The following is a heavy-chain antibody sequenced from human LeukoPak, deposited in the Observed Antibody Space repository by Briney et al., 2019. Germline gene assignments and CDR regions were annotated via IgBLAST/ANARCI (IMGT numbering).Heavy chain of an antibody. CDR3: ARDLLITMIVTMDV. CDR2: ISGSGSAM. D-gene: IGHD3-22*01. CDR1: GFSFSRYS. J-gene: IGHJ6*04. V-gene: IGHV3-48*01. Sequence: PGGSLRLSCVASGFSFSRYSMNWVRQAPGKGLEWISYISGSGSAMYYADSVKGRFTISRDNAKNSLYLQVNSLRAEDTAVYYCARDLLITMIVTMDVWGKGTTVTVS.